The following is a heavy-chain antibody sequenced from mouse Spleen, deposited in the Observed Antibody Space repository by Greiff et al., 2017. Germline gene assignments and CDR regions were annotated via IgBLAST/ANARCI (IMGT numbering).Heavy chain of an antibody. CDR2: FHPYNDDT. D-gene: IGHD2-4*01. CDR3: ARNDYDEGGFDY. J-gene: IGHJ2*01. V-gene: IGHV1-47*01. Sequence: VQGVESGAELVKPGASVKMSCKASGYTFTTYPIEWMKQNHGKSLEWIGNFHPYNDDTKYNEKFKGKATLTVEKSSSTVYLELSRLTSDDSAVYYCARNDYDEGGFDYWGQGTTLTVSS. CDR1: GYTFTTYP.